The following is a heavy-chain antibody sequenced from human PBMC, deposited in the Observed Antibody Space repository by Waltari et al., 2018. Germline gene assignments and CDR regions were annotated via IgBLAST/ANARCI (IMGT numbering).Heavy chain of an antibody. CDR2: VNWSSRKR. D-gene: IGHD1-1*01. Sequence: EVHLVESGGGLVQPGRSLSLPCVASGFIFVYFAWHWVRQVPGKGMEWVSGVNWSSRKRGDADSGKRRFNISRDEAKKSLYLQMDSLRAEDTALYYCVKGHEGEDDYFFDSWGQGTLVTVSS. V-gene: IGHV3-9*01. J-gene: IGHJ4*02. CDR3: VKGHEGEDDYFFDS. CDR1: GFIFVYFA.